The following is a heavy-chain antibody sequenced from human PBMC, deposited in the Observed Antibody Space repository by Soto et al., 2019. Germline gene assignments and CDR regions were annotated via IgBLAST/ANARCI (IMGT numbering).Heavy chain of an antibody. CDR1: GFTFSSYA. CDR3: AKLGTPLSKWELLPGVYFDY. D-gene: IGHD1-26*01. Sequence: GGSLRLSCAASGFTFSSYAMSWVRQAPGKGLEWVSAISGSGGSTYYADSVKGRFTISRDNSKNTLYLQMNSLRAEDTAVYYCAKLGTPLSKWELLPGVYFDYWGQGTLVTVSS. J-gene: IGHJ4*02. CDR2: ISGSGGST. V-gene: IGHV3-23*01.